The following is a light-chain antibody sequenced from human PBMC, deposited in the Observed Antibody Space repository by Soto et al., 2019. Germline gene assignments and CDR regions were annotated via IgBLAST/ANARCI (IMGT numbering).Light chain of an antibody. CDR1: SSDVGGYNY. J-gene: IGLJ2*01. CDR2: DVS. CDR3: SSFVGAPVI. Sequence: QSVLTQPRSASGSPGQSITISCTGTSSDVGGYNYVSWYQQHPAKAPKLIIFDVSKRPSGVPNRFSGSKSGNTASLTISGLRAEDEADYYCSSFVGAPVIFGGGTQLTVL. V-gene: IGLV2-11*01.